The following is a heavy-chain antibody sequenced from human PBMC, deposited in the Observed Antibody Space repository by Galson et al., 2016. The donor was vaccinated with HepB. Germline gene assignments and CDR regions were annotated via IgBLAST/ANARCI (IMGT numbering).Heavy chain of an antibody. V-gene: IGHV3-23*01. J-gene: IGHJ4*02. Sequence: SLRLSCAASGFSFANYAMSWVRQTPGKGLEWVAAISGSGHIIYYADSVKGRFTVSRDNSERTLFLEMNSLRAEDTAAYYCAKGGYFDTTGYFDYWGQGTLVTVSS. CDR2: ISGSGHII. CDR1: GFSFANYA. CDR3: AKGGYFDTTGYFDY. D-gene: IGHD3-9*01.